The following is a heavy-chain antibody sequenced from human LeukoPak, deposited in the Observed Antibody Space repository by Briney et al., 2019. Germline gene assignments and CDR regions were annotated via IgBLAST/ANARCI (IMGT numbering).Heavy chain of an antibody. CDR2: IYHSGST. Sequence: PSQTLSLTCDVSGGSISSGGYSWSWLRQPPGKDLEGIGYIYHSGSTYYNPSLKSRVTISVDRSKNQFSLKLSSVPAADTAVYYCARAKGLLLLGWFDPWGQGTLVTVSS. CDR1: GGSISSGGYS. J-gene: IGHJ5*02. CDR3: ARAKGLLLLGWFDP. V-gene: IGHV4-30-2*01. D-gene: IGHD3-22*01.